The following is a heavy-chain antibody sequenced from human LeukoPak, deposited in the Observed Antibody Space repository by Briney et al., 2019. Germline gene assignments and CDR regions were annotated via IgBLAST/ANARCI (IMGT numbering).Heavy chain of an antibody. V-gene: IGHV3-74*01. Sequence: PGGSLRLSCAASGVTFSIYWMHWVRQAPGKGPVWVSRINSDGRSTSYADPVKGRFTISRDNAKNTLYLQMTDLRAEDTAVYYCATEGGIDYWYFGLWGRGTLVTVSS. CDR2: INSDGRST. CDR1: GVTFSIYW. J-gene: IGHJ2*01. D-gene: IGHD1-26*01. CDR3: ATEGGIDYWYFGL.